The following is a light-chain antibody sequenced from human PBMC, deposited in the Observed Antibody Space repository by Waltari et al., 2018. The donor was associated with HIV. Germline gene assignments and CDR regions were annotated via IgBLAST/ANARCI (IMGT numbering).Light chain of an antibody. Sequence: NFMLTQPHSVSESPGKTVTISCTRSSGSMASNYVQWYQQRPGSAPTTVIYEDNQRPSGVPDRFSGSIDSSSNSASLTISGLKTEDEANYYCQSYDSSNLNWVFGGGTKLTVL. V-gene: IGLV6-57*03. CDR2: EDN. CDR1: SGSMASNY. CDR3: QSYDSSNLNWV. J-gene: IGLJ3*02.